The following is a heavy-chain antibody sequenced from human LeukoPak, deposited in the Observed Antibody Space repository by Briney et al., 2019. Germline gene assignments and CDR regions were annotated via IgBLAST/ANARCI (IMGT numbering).Heavy chain of an antibody. CDR3: ARLGSYHDF. J-gene: IGHJ4*02. Sequence: SETLSLTCTVSGASISNYYWSWIRQTPEKGLEWMGHIHSSGGSSYYPSLKSRLTLSIDTSRNQLSLKPPSVTAADTAVYFCARLGSYHDFWGQGALVTVSS. V-gene: IGHV4-4*09. CDR2: IHSSGGS. CDR1: GASISNYY. D-gene: IGHD1-26*01.